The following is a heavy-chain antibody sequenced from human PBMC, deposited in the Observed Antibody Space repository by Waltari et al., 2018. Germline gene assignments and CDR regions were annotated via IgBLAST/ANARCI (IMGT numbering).Heavy chain of an antibody. CDR1: GFSISGGFS. CDR3: ARVYSGSAYSY. V-gene: IGHV4-38-2*02. J-gene: IGHJ4*02. Sequence: QVQLQESGPGLVRPSETLSLNCTVTGFSISGGFSWGWIRQPPGKGLEWIGSINYYGTTPYTPSLKARVTVSSDTSKNQFSLKVTSVTAADTAVYYCARVYSGSAYSYWGQGTPVTVSP. CDR2: INYYGTT. D-gene: IGHD1-26*01.